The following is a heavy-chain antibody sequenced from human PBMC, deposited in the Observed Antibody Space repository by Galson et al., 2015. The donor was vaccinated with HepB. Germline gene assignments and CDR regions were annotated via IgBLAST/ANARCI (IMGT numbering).Heavy chain of an antibody. D-gene: IGHD6-19*01. CDR1: GYTFTGYY. J-gene: IGHJ4*02. V-gene: IGHV1-2*02. CDR2: INPNSGGT. CDR3: ARVIAVAGHFDY. Sequence: SVKVSCKASGYTFTGYYMHWVRQAPGQGLEWMGWINPNSGGTNYAQKFQGRVTMTRDMSITTAYRELSRLRSDDTAVYYCARVIAVAGHFDYWGQGTLVTVSS.